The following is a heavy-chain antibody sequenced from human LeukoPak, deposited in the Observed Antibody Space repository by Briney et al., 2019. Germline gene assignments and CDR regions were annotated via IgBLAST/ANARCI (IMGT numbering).Heavy chain of an antibody. Sequence: GGSLRLSCAASGFTFSSYAMSWLRQAPGKGLEWVSAISGSGGSTYYADSVKGRFTISRDNSKNTLYLQMNSLRAEDTAVYYCAKTGGPYSSGWYWVDYWGQGTLVTVSS. CDR3: AKTGGPYSSGWYWVDY. V-gene: IGHV3-23*01. CDR2: ISGSGGST. D-gene: IGHD6-19*01. J-gene: IGHJ4*02. CDR1: GFTFSSYA.